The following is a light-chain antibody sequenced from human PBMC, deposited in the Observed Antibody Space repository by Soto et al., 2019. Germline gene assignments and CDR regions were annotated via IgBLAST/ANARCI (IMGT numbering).Light chain of an antibody. V-gene: IGLV2-14*01. CDR1: SSDVGGYNY. CDR2: EVS. CDR3: SSYTSTSWV. J-gene: IGLJ7*01. Sequence: QSALTQPASVSGSPARSITISCTGTSSDVGGYNYVSWYQQHPGKAPKLMIYEVSNRPSGVSNRFSGSKYGNTASLTISGLQAEDEADYYCSSYTSTSWVFGGGTQLTVL.